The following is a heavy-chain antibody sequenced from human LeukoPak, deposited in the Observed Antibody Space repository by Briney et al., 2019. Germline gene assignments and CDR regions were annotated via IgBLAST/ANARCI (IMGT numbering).Heavy chain of an antibody. CDR3: AVMAPLFDY. D-gene: IGHD5-24*01. V-gene: IGHV1-24*01. CDR2: FDPESGET. Sequence: GASVKVSCKVSGYTLTELAMHWVRQSPGKGLDWMGGFDPESGETVYAKQFQGRVSMTEDTSTETAYLELNSLTSEDTAVYYCAVMAPLFDYWGQGTLVTVSS. CDR1: GYTLTELA. J-gene: IGHJ4*02.